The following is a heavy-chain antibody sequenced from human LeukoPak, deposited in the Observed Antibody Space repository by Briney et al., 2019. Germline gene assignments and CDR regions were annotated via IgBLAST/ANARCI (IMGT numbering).Heavy chain of an antibody. CDR1: GLTFSSQW. V-gene: IGHV3-21*05. CDR3: TRDPRHFDS. CDR2: ISGSGHDI. Sequence: GGSLRLSCVASGLTFSSQWMTWVRQAPGKGVEWVAYISGSGHDINYSDSVKGRFTISRDNAKNSLYLQMSSLRVEDTAVYYCTRDPRHFDSCGQGTLVTVSS. J-gene: IGHJ5*01. D-gene: IGHD6-6*01.